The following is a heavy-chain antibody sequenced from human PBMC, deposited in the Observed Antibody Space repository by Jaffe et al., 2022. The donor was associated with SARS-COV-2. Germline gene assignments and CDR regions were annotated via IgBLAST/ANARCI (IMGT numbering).Heavy chain of an antibody. D-gene: IGHD3-10*01. CDR3: ATDRPYGSGSYYNLRLWAWEV. CDR1: GYTLTELS. V-gene: IGHV1-24*01. J-gene: IGHJ6*02. CDR2: FDPEDGET. Sequence: QVQLVQSGAEVKKPGASVKVSCKVSGYTLTELSMHWVRQAPGKGLEWMGGFDPEDGETIYAQKFQGRVTMTEDTSTDTAYMELSSLRSEDTAVYYCATDRPYGSGSYYNLRLWAWEVWGQGTTVTVSS.